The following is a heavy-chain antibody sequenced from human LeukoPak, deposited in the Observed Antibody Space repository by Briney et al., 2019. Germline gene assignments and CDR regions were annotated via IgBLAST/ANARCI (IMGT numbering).Heavy chain of an antibody. CDR3: ATGSDPNSSGSPFDY. J-gene: IGHJ4*02. CDR2: INPSGGST. Sequence: ASVKVSCKASGYTFTSYYMHWVRQAPGQGLEWMGIINPSGGSTSYAQKFQGRVTMTEDTSTDTAYMELSSLRSEDTAVYYCATGSDPNSSGSPFDYWGQGTLVTVSS. CDR1: GYTFTSYY. V-gene: IGHV1-46*01. D-gene: IGHD6-19*01.